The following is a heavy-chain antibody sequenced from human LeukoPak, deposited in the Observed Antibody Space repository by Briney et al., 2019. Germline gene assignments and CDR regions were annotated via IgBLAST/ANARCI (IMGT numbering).Heavy chain of an antibody. J-gene: IGHJ4*02. CDR2: ISLAGQT. D-gene: IGHD1-26*01. CDR1: GGSISSSY. V-gene: IGHV4-59*12. Sequence: KPSETLSLTCTVSGGSISSSYWSWIRQPPGKGLEWIGEISLAGQTNYNPSLNGRVTMSLDKSSNQLSLHLTSVTAADTATYFCSRESGPFCPFGYWGQGTLVIVSS. CDR3: SRESGPFCPFGY.